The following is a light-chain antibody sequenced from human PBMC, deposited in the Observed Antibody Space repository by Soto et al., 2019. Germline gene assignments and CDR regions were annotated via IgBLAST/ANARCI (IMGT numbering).Light chain of an antibody. CDR3: SSYRTSGTLYV. CDR1: SSDVGSYNS. CDR2: EVS. V-gene: IGLV2-14*03. J-gene: IGLJ1*01. Sequence: QSALTQPASVSGSPGQSITISCTGTSSDVGSYNSVSWYQQHSGNAPKLMMYEVSNRPSGVSNRFSGSKSGNTASLTISGLQAEDEGDYYCSSYRTSGTLYVFGTGTKLTVL.